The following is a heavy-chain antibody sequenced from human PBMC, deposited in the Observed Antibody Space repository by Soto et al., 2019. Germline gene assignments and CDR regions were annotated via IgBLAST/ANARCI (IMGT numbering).Heavy chain of an antibody. Sequence: SVKVSCKASGYTFTCYYMHWVRQAPGQGLEWMGWINPNSGGTNYAQKFQGWVTMTRDTSISTAYMELSRLRSDDTAAYYCARSRPIVVVPAAMWWNNWFDPWGQGPLVTVSS. J-gene: IGHJ5*02. CDR3: ARSRPIVVVPAAMWWNNWFDP. V-gene: IGHV1-2*04. CDR2: INPNSGGT. D-gene: IGHD2-2*01. CDR1: GYTFTCYY.